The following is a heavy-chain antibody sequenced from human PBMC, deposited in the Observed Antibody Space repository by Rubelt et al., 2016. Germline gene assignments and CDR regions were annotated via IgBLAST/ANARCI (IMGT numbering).Heavy chain of an antibody. D-gene: IGHD6-13*01. CDR3: ARPSSGGSSWYFAFDV. V-gene: IGHV4-39*01. CDR1: GGSISSSSYY. CDR2: IYYSGTT. J-gene: IGHJ3*01. Sequence: QLQLQESGPGLVKPSETLSLTCTVSGGSISSSSYYWGWIRQPPGKGLEWIGSIYYSGTTYYDPSLQSRVTISVDTSRNQFSLKLNSVTAADTAVYYCARPSSGGSSWYFAFDVWGQGTMVTVSS.